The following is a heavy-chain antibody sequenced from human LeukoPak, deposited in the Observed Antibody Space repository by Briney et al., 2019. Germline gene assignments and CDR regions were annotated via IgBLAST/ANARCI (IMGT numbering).Heavy chain of an antibody. CDR3: AKAPYTSSWYGSWFDP. J-gene: IGHJ5*02. D-gene: IGHD6-13*01. CDR1: GFTFSSYG. CDR2: ISYDGSDK. V-gene: IGHV3-30*18. Sequence: PGGSLRLSCAASGFTFSSYGMHWVRQAPGKGLEWVAVISYDGSDKYYVDSVKGRFTISRDNSNNTLYLQMNSLRAEDTAVYYRAKAPYTSSWYGSWFDPWGQGTLVTVSS.